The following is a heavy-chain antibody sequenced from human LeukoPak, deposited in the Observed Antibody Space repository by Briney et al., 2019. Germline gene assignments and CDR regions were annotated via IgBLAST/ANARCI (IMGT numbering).Heavy chain of an antibody. CDR1: GYTFTGYY. Sequence: GSSVKVSCKASGYTFTGYYMHWVRQAPGQGLEWMGRINPNSGGTNYAQKFQGRVTMTRDTSISTAYMELSRLRSDDTAVYYCARDRALLWFGTPLYSFDYWGQGTLVTVSS. J-gene: IGHJ4*02. V-gene: IGHV1-2*06. CDR2: INPNSGGT. CDR3: ARDRALLWFGTPLYSFDY. D-gene: IGHD3-10*01.